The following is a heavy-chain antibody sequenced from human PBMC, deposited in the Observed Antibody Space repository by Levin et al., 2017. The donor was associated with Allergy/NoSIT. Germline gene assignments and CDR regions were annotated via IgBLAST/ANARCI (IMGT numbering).Heavy chain of an antibody. CDR3: ARGSYSPTY. D-gene: IGHD4-11*01. Sequence: AASVKVSCAASGFTFSSYSMNWVRQAPGKGLEWVASIKQDGSEQYYVDSVKGRFTISRDNAKNSLFLQMNSLRAEDTALYYCARGSYSPTYWGQGTLVTVSS. J-gene: IGHJ4*02. CDR2: IKQDGSEQ. V-gene: IGHV3-7*01. CDR1: GFTFSSYS.